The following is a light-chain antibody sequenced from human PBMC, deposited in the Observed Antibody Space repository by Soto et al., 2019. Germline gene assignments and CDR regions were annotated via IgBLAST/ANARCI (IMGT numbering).Light chain of an antibody. J-gene: IGLJ1*01. Sequence: QSALTQPASVSGSPGQSITISCTGTSSDVGSYNLVSWYQQHPGKGPKLMIYEGSKRPSGVSNRFSGSKSGNTASLTISGLQAEHEADYYCCSYAGGSTYVFGSGTKVTVL. CDR2: EGS. CDR1: SSDVGSYNL. V-gene: IGLV2-23*01. CDR3: CSYAGGSTYV.